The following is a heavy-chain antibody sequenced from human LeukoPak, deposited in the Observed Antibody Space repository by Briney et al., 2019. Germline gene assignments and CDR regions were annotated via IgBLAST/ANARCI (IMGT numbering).Heavy chain of an antibody. Sequence: GGSLRLSCAASGFTFSSYGMHWVRQAPGKGLEWVAFIRYDGSNKYYADSVKGRFTISRDNSKNTLYLQMNSLRAEDTAVYYCARYRDYDGSNYYTMWFDPWGQGTLVTVSS. CDR3: ARYRDYDGSNYYTMWFDP. V-gene: IGHV3-30*02. CDR2: IRYDGSNK. D-gene: IGHD3-3*01. CDR1: GFTFSSYG. J-gene: IGHJ5*02.